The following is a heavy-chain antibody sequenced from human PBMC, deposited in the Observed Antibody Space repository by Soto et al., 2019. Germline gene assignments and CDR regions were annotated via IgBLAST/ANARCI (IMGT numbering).Heavy chain of an antibody. D-gene: IGHD1-7*01. CDR1: GYSFTSYY. CDR2: INPSGGST. CDR3: ARGRITGTDRDYYGMDV. V-gene: IGHV1-46*01. Sequence: QVQLVQSGAEVKKPGASVKVSCKASGYSFTSYYMHWVGQAPGQGLEWMGIINPSGGSTSYAQKFQGRVTMTRDTSTSTVYMELSSLRSEDTAVYYCARGRITGTDRDYYGMDVWGQGTTVTVSS. J-gene: IGHJ6*02.